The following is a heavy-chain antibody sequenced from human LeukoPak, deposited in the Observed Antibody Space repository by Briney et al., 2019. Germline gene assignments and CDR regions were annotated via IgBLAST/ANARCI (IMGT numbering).Heavy chain of an antibody. J-gene: IGHJ5*02. CDR3: ARVLGYDFWSGYPKSXXXDP. D-gene: IGHD3-3*01. CDR2: INHSGST. CDR1: GGSFSGYY. Sequence: SETLSLTCAVYGGSFSGYYWSWIRQPPGKGLEWIGEINHSGSTNYNPSLKSRVTISVDTSKNQFSLKLSSVTAADTAVYYCARVLGYDFWSGYPKSXXXDPWGQGTLVTVSS. V-gene: IGHV4-34*01.